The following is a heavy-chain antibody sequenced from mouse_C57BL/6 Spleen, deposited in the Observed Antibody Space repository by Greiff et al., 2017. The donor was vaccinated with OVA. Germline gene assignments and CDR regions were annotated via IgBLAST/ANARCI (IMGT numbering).Heavy chain of an antibody. CDR2: IFPGSGST. CDR1: GYTFTDYY. Sequence: QVHVKQSGPELVKPGASVKISCKASGYTFTDYYINWVKQRPGQGLEWIGWIFPGSGSTYYNEKFKGKATLTVDKSSSTAYMLLSSLTSEDSAVYFSAREVWLRQYDYWGQGTTLTVSS. D-gene: IGHD2-2*01. J-gene: IGHJ2*01. V-gene: IGHV1-75*01. CDR3: AREVWLRQYDY.